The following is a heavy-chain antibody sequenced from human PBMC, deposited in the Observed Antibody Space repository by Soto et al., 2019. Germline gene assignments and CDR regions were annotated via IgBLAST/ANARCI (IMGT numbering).Heavy chain of an antibody. CDR1: GFTFSSYW. Sequence: GESLKISCAASGFTFSSYWMHWVRQAPGKGLVWVSRINSDGSSTSYADSVKGRFTISRDNAKNTLYLQMNSLRAEDTAVYYCARATITMVRGATPAYYYGMDVWGQGTTVTVSS. J-gene: IGHJ6*02. D-gene: IGHD3-10*01. CDR3: ARATITMVRGATPAYYYGMDV. V-gene: IGHV3-74*01. CDR2: INSDGSST.